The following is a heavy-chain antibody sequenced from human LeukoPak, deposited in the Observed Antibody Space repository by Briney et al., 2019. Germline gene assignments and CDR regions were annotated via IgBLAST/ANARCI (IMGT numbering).Heavy chain of an antibody. D-gene: IGHD3-16*01. CDR2: MNQDGSEK. Sequence: GGSLRLSCAASGFTFSESWMGWVRQAPGKGLEWVANMNQDGSEKDYVDSVKGRFTISRDNARESLYLQMSSLRAEGTAVYYCATYTHWVAGDVWGHGTTVTVSS. CDR1: GFTFSESW. CDR3: ATYTHWVAGDV. J-gene: IGHJ6*02. V-gene: IGHV3-7*01.